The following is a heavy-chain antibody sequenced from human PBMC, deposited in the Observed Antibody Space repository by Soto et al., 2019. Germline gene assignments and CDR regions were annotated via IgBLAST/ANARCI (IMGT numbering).Heavy chain of an antibody. J-gene: IGHJ4*02. CDR2: ISSSGSTI. CDR1: GFTFSSYE. D-gene: IGHD6-13*01. CDR3: ARDLGGYSSSWYYFDY. V-gene: IGHV3-48*03. Sequence: QPGGSLRLSCAASGFTFSSYEMNWVRQAPGKGLEWVSYISSSGSTIYYADSVKGRFTISRDNAKNSLYLQMNSLRAEDTAVYYCARDLGGYSSSWYYFDYWGQGTLVTVSS.